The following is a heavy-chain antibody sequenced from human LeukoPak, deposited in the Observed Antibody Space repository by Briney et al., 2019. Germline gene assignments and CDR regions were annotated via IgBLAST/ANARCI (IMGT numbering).Heavy chain of an antibody. D-gene: IGHD1-1*01. Sequence: SETLSLTCTVSGGSISSSSYYWGWIRQPPGKGLEWIGSIYYSGSTYYNPSLKSRVTISVDTSKNQFSLKLSSVTAADTAVYYCARVRPLDEPLDYWGQGTLVTVSS. CDR1: GGSISSSSYY. CDR3: ARVRPLDEPLDY. V-gene: IGHV4-39*01. CDR2: IYYSGST. J-gene: IGHJ4*02.